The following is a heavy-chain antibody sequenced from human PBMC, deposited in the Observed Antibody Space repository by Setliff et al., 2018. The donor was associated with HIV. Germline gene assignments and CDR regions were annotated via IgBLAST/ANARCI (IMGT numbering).Heavy chain of an antibody. CDR2: INAGNGNT. J-gene: IGHJ6*03. D-gene: IGHD6-19*01. CDR3: ARVQTMAVAGTQYYYMDV. V-gene: IGHV1-3*01. Sequence: ASVKVSCKASGYTFTNYAMHWVRQAPGQRLEWMGWINAGNGNTKYSQEFQGRVTISRDTSARTAYMELSSLGSEDTAVYYCARVQTMAVAGTQYYYMDVWGKGTTVTV. CDR1: GYTFTNYA.